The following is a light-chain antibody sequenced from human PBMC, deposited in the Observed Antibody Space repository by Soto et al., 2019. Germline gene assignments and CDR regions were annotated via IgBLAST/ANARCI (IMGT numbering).Light chain of an antibody. Sequence: EIVLSQSPGTLSLSPGERATLSCRASQSVNTNLAWYQLKPGQAPRLLVYGASIRATGIPARFSGSGSGTEYSLTISSLQSEDFATYYCQHYNSYSEAFGQGTKVDIK. V-gene: IGKV3-15*01. CDR3: QHYNSYSEA. CDR2: GAS. J-gene: IGKJ1*01. CDR1: QSVNTN.